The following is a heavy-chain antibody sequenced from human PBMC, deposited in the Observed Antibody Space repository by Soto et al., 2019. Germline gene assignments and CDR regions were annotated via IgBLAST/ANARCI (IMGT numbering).Heavy chain of an antibody. D-gene: IGHD1-1*01. CDR2: INGDGSTT. V-gene: IGHV3-74*01. J-gene: IGHJ5*02. CDR1: GFTFSGYW. CDR3: ASDNSGTISNGRWFDP. Sequence: GGSLRLSCAASGFTFSGYWMHWVRRAPGKGLVWVSRINGDGSTTTYAASERGRFTISRDNAKNTLYLQMNSLRDEDTAMYYCASDNSGTISNGRWFDPWGQGTLVTVSS.